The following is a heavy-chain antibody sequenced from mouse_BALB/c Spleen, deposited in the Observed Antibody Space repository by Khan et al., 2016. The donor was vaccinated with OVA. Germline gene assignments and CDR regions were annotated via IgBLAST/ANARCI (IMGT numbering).Heavy chain of an antibody. V-gene: IGHV1-69*02. J-gene: IGHJ2*01. CDR1: GYTFTSYW. CDR3: TRRGQDFFDY. Sequence: QVQLKQSGAELVRPGASVMLSCKASGYTFTSYWINWVKQRPGQGLEWIGNIYPSGSYTNYNQEFKGKATLTVDKSSSTAYMQLSSPTSEDSAVYYCTRRGQDFFDYWGQGTTLTVSS. D-gene: IGHD6-1*01. CDR2: IYPSGSYT.